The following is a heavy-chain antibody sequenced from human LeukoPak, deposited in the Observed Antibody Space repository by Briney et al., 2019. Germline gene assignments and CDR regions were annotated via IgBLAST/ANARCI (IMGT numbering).Heavy chain of an antibody. CDR2: INPNSGGT. J-gene: IGHJ4*02. CDR3: ARPERRRGYYFDY. V-gene: IGHV1-2*02. Sequence: ASVKVSCKASGYTCTGYYMHWVRQAPGQGLEWMGWINPNSGGTNYAQKFQGRVTMTRDTSISTAYMELSRLRSDDTAVYYCARPERRRGYYFDYWGQGTLVTVSS. CDR1: GYTCTGYY.